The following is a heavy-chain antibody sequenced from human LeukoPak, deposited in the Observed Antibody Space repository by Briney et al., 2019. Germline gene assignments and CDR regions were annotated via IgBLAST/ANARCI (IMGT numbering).Heavy chain of an antibody. CDR3: ARLTGDRHY. CDR2: INTNSGGT. J-gene: IGHJ4*02. Sequence: GASVKVSCKASGYTFTGYYMHWVRQAPGQGLEWMGWINTNSGGTNYAQKFQGKVTMTRDTSISTAYKELSRLGADDTVVYYCARLTGDRHYWGQGTLVTVSS. CDR1: GYTFTGYY. D-gene: IGHD7-27*01. V-gene: IGHV1-2*02.